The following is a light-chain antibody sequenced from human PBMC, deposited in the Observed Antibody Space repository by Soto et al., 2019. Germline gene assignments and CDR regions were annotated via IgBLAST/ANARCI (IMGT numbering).Light chain of an antibody. V-gene: IGKV3-11*01. CDR2: DAS. J-gene: IGKJ5*01. CDR1: QSVSSY. Sequence: EIVLTQSPATLSLSPGERATLSCRASQSVSSYLAWYQQKPGQAPRLLIYDASNRATGIPSRFSGSGSGTDFTLTIISLEPEDFAVYYCQQRSNCPPVTFGQGTRLEIK. CDR3: QQRSNCPPVT.